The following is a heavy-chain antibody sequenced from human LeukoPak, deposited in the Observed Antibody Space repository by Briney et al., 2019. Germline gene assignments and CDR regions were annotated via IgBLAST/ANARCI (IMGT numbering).Heavy chain of an antibody. Sequence: PSETLSLTCTVSGGSISSNSYFWGWIRQPPGTGLEGIGSIYYRGSPYYNPSLKSRVTISVDTSKNQFSLKLSSVTAADTAVYYCARAGYTLTGQLDVWGQGTTVTVSS. J-gene: IGHJ6*02. V-gene: IGHV4-39*07. CDR3: ARAGYTLTGQLDV. CDR2: IYYRGSP. CDR1: GGSISSNSYF. D-gene: IGHD3-9*01.